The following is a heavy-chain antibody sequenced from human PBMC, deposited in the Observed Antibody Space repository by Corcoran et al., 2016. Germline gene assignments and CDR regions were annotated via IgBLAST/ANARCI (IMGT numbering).Heavy chain of an antibody. CDR3: ARGRCSSTSGETLYYYYGMDV. J-gene: IGHJ6*02. CDR2: INPSGGST. Sequence: QVQLVQSGAEVKKPGASVKVSCKASGYTFTSYYMHWVRQAPGQGLEWMGIINPSGGSTSYAQKFQGRVTMTRDTSTSTVYMELSSLRSEDTAVYYCARGRCSSTSGETLYYYYGMDVWGQGTTVTVSS. D-gene: IGHD2-2*01. V-gene: IGHV1-46*01. CDR1: GYTFTSYY.